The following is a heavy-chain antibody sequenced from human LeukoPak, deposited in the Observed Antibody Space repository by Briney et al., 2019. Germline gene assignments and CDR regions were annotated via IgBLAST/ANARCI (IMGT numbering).Heavy chain of an antibody. CDR1: GYTFSDYY. Sequence: ASLKVSCKASGYTFSDYYMHWVRQAPGQGPEWMGWINPNSGGTNYAQMFQGRVTMTRDTSISTAYMELSRLRSDDTAVYYCARGVVIAGHDHWGQGTLLTVSS. V-gene: IGHV1-2*02. CDR3: ARGVVIAGHDH. J-gene: IGHJ4*02. CDR2: INPNSGGT. D-gene: IGHD2-15*01.